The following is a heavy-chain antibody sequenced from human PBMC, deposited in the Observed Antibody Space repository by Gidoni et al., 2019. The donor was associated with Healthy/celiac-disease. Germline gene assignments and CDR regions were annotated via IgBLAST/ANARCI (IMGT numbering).Heavy chain of an antibody. CDR3: ARDPINSGSYSNEDY. CDR1: GGTFSSYA. V-gene: IGHV1-69*01. CDR2: ITPIFGTA. Sequence: QVQLVQSGAEVKKPGSSVKVSCKASGGTFSSYAISWGRQAPGQGLEWMGGITPIFGTANYAQKFQGRVTITADESTSTAYMELSSLRSEDTAVYYCARDPINSGSYSNEDYWGQGTLVTVSS. D-gene: IGHD1-26*01. J-gene: IGHJ4*02.